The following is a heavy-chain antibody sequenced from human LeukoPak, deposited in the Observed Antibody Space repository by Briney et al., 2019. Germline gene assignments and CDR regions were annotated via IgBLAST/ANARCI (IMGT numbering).Heavy chain of an antibody. CDR2: ISSSSSTI. V-gene: IGHV3-48*01. D-gene: IGHD5-18*01. CDR1: GFTFSSYS. Sequence: GGSLRLSCAASGFTFSSYSMNWVRQAPGKGLEWVSYISSSSSTIYYADSVKGRFTISRDNAKNSLYLQMNSLRAEDTAVYYCAREVAHSRIQRYYMDVWGKGTTVTVSS. CDR3: AREVAHSRIQRYYMDV. J-gene: IGHJ6*03.